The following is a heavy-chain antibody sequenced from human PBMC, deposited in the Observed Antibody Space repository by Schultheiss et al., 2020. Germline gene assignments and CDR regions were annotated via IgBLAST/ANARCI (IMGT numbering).Heavy chain of an antibody. J-gene: IGHJ4*02. D-gene: IGHD1-26*01. V-gene: IGHV4-59*12. CDR2: IYYSGST. CDR1: GGSFSSYY. CDR3: ARGRGIGSGSLTLFAY. Sequence: SETLSLTCTVSGGSFSSYYWSWIRQPPGKGLEWIGYIYYSGSTNYNPSLKSRVTMSVDTSKNQFSLKLRFVTAADTAVYYCARGRGIGSGSLTLFAYWGQGTLVTVSS.